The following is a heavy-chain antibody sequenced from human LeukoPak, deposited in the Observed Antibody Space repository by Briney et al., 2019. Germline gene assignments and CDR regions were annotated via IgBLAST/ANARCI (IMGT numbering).Heavy chain of an antibody. CDR2: ISYDGSNK. V-gene: IGHV3-30*14. CDR1: GFTFSSYA. D-gene: IGHD6-13*01. Sequence: PGRSLRLSCAASGFTFSSYAMHWVRQAPGKGPEWVAVISYDGSNKYYADSVKGRLTISRDNSKNTLYLQMNSLRAEDTAVYYCARAIRIAAAEYFFDYWGQGTLVTVSS. J-gene: IGHJ4*02. CDR3: ARAIRIAAAEYFFDY.